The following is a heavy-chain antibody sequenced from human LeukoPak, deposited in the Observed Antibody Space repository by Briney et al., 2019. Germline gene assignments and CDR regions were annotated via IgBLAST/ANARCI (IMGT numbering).Heavy chain of an antibody. J-gene: IGHJ1*01. CDR1: GYTFTGYY. D-gene: IGHD3-3*01. Sequence: ASVKVSCNASGYTFTGYYMHWVRQAPGQGLEWMGRINPNSGGTNYAQKFQGRVTMTRDTSISTAYMELSRLRSDDTAVYYCARGEDGFWSGYVEHWGQGTLVTVSS. V-gene: IGHV1-2*06. CDR3: ARGEDGFWSGYVEH. CDR2: INPNSGGT.